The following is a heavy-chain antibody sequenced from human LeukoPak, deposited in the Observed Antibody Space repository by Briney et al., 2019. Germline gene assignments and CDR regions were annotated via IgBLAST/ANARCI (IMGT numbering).Heavy chain of an antibody. Sequence: GGSLRLSCAASGFTFSSYWVSWVRQAPGKGLEWVANIKQDGSEKYYVDSVKGRFTISRDNAKNSLYLQMNSLRAEDTAVYYCARESFQDIVVVVAQYYFDYWGQGTLVTVSS. CDR2: IKQDGSEK. CDR3: ARESFQDIVVVVAQYYFDY. V-gene: IGHV3-7*01. J-gene: IGHJ4*02. D-gene: IGHD2-15*01. CDR1: GFTFSSYW.